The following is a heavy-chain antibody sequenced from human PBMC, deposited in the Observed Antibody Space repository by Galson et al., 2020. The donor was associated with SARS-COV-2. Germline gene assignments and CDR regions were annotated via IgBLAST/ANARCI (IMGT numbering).Heavy chain of an antibody. CDR3: ARIRIWNDFGNIDY. CDR2: ISGSGGST. Sequence: GGSMRLSCAASGFTFSSYAMSWVCQAPGKGLEWVSAISGSGGSTYYADSVKGRFTISRDNSKNTLYLQMNSLRAEDTAVYYCARIRIWNDFGNIDYWGQGTLVTVSA. CDR1: GFTFSSYA. D-gene: IGHD1-1*01. J-gene: IGHJ4*02. V-gene: IGHV3-23*01.